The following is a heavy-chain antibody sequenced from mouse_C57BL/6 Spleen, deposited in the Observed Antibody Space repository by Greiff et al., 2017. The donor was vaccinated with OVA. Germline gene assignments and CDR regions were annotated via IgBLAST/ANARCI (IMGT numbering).Heavy chain of an antibody. Sequence: EVKLMESGPGLVKPSQSLSLTCSVTGYSITSGYYWNWIRQFPGNKLEWMGYISYDGSNNYNPSLKNRISITRDTSKNQFFLKLNSVTTEDTATYYCAREKTGSSSFDYWGQGTTLTVSS. V-gene: IGHV3-6*01. CDR2: ISYDGSN. D-gene: IGHD4-1*01. J-gene: IGHJ2*01. CDR1: GYSITSGYY. CDR3: AREKTGSSSFDY.